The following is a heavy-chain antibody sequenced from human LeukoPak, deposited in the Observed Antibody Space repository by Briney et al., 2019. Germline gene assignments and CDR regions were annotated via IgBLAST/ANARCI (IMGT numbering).Heavy chain of an antibody. CDR3: ARDRMGAIMYFDV. CDR2: ITGSGGRT. J-gene: IGHJ2*01. CDR1: GFTFSDYE. Sequence: GGSLRLSCAASGFTFSDYEMNWVRQAPGKGLEWVSAITGSGGRTYYADSVKGRFTISRDNSRDRLYLETNSLRAEDTAVYYCARDRMGAIMYFDVWGRGTLVTVSS. D-gene: IGHD3-10*01. V-gene: IGHV3-23*01.